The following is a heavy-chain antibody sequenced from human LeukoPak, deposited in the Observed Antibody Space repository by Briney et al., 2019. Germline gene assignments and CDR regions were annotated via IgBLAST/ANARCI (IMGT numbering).Heavy chain of an antibody. CDR2: ISYVGSNK. CDR1: GFTFSSYG. V-gene: IGHV3-30*03. CDR3: VAAGTY. D-gene: IGHD6-13*01. Sequence: GGSLRLSCAASGFTFSSYGMHWVRQAPGKGLEWVAVISYVGSNKYYADSVKGRFTISRDNSKNTLYLQMNSLRAEDTAVYYCVAAGTYWGQGTLVTVSS. J-gene: IGHJ4*02.